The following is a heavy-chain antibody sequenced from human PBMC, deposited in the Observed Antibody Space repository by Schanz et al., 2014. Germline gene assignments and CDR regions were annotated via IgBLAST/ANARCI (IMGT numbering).Heavy chain of an antibody. CDR3: VRELSGGTFDY. CDR2: IIPILGME. D-gene: IGHD1-1*01. Sequence: QVQLVQSGAEVKKPGSSVKVSCKASGGTFSSYAFSWVRQAPGQGLEWMGKIIPILGMENYAQKFQGRVTITADISTSTAYMDLSSLRSDDTAVYYCVRELSGGTFDYWGQGALVIVSS. J-gene: IGHJ4*02. CDR1: GGTFSSYA. V-gene: IGHV1-69*04.